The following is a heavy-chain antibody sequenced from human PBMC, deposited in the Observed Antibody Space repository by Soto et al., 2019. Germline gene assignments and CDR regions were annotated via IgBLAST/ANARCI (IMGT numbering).Heavy chain of an antibody. V-gene: IGHV3-23*01. Sequence: GGSLRLSCAASGFTFSSYAMSWVRQAPGKGLEWVSAIRDSGGSTYYADSVKGRFTISRDNSKNKLYLQINSLRDEDTAVYHCTRISCTTTSCSNFDYWGRGTLVTVSS. CDR3: TRISCTTTSCSNFDY. CDR1: GFTFSSYA. CDR2: IRDSGGST. J-gene: IGHJ4*02. D-gene: IGHD2-2*01.